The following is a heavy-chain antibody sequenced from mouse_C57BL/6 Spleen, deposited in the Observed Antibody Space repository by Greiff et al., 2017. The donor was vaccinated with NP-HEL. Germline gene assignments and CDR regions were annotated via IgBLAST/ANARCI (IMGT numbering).Heavy chain of an antibody. CDR3: ASLGYYGSSYAMDY. V-gene: IGHV2-6*01. CDR2: IWGVGST. CDR1: GFSLTSYG. J-gene: IGHJ4*01. Sequence: VKLEESGPGLVAPSQSLSITCTVSGFSLTSYGVDWVRQSPGKGLEWLGVIWGVGSTNYNSALKSRLSISKDNSKSQVFLKMNSLQTDDTAMYYCASLGYYGSSYAMDYWGQGTSVTVSS. D-gene: IGHD1-1*01.